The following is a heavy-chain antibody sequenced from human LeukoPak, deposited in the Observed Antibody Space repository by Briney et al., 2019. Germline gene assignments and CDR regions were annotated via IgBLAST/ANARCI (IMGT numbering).Heavy chain of an antibody. CDR2: ISYDGSNK. D-gene: IGHD2-15*01. J-gene: IGHJ4*02. V-gene: IGHV3-30*03. Sequence: PGGSLRLSCAASGFTFSSYGMHWVRQAPGKGLEWVAVISYDGSNKYYADSVKGRFTISRDNSKNTLYLQMNSLRAEDTAVYYCARGLRGSRFDYWGQGTLVTVSS. CDR1: GFTFSSYG. CDR3: ARGLRGSRFDY.